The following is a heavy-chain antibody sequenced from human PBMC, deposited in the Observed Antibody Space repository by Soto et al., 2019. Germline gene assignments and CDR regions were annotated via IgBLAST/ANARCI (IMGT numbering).Heavy chain of an antibody. CDR3: ARAMSTSSYYYYYGMDV. D-gene: IGHD2-2*01. Sequence: PGGSLRLSCVASGFTFSCYAIHWVRQSPDKGLEWVTLISYDGNNKYYADSVKGRFTVSRDNSRNTLYLQMHSLGDEDTAVYYCARAMSTSSYYYYYGMDVWGQGTTVTVSS. J-gene: IGHJ6*02. CDR1: GFTFSCYA. V-gene: IGHV3-30-3*01. CDR2: ISYDGNNK.